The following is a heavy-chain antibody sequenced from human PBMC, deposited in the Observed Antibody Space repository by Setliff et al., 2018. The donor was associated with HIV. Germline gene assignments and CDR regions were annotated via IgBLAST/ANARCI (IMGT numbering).Heavy chain of an antibody. Sequence: AASVKVSCKASGDNFRTDAISWVRQAHGQGTEWMGGIILIFGTANYAQRSQVRVPFSADESTNTVYMQLLSLKSEDTSLYYCASLRYNWNNLGRYYYYYGMDVWGQGTTVTVSS. V-gene: IGHV1-69*13. CDR3: ASLRYNWNNLGRYYYYYGMDV. CDR1: GDNFRTDA. J-gene: IGHJ6*02. CDR2: IILIFGTA. D-gene: IGHD1-1*01.